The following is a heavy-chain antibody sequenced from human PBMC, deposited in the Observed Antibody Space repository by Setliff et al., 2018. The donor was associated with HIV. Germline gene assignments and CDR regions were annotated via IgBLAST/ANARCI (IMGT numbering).Heavy chain of an antibody. V-gene: IGHV4-4*08. Sequence: PSETLSLTCTVSGGSISNYYWSWIRQPPGKGLEWVGHIYTSGSTNYNPSLKSRVTISVDTSKNQFSLKLSSVTAADTAVYYCAREVMYSGYDYERGIEDDAFDIWGQGTMVTVSS. CDR2: IYTSGST. D-gene: IGHD5-12*01. J-gene: IGHJ3*02. CDR1: GGSISNYY. CDR3: AREVMYSGYDYERGIEDDAFDI.